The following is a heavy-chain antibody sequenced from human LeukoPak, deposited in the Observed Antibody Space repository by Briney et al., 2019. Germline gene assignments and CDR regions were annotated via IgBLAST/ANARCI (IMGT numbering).Heavy chain of an antibody. J-gene: IGHJ4*02. CDR1: GFTFSSYS. CDR2: ISSSSYI. Sequence: GGSLRLSCAASGFTFSSYSMNWVRQAPGKGLEWVSSISSSSYIYYADSVKGRFTISRDNAKNSLYLQMNSLRAEDTAVYYCARDSSGWYGDYWGQGTLVTVSS. CDR3: ARDSSGWYGDY. V-gene: IGHV3-21*01. D-gene: IGHD6-19*01.